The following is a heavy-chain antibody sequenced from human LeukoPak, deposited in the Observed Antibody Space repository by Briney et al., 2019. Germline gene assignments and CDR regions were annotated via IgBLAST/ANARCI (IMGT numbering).Heavy chain of an antibody. Sequence: KPGGSLRLSCAASGFTFSSYSMNWVRQAPGKGLEWVSSISSSSSYIYYADSVKGRFTISRDNAKNSLYLQMNSLRAEDTAVYYCARVGFGYSYGYAEDYYFDYWGQGTLVTVSS. D-gene: IGHD5-18*01. CDR3: ARVGFGYSYGYAEDYYFDY. CDR2: ISSSSSYI. J-gene: IGHJ4*02. V-gene: IGHV3-21*01. CDR1: GFTFSSYS.